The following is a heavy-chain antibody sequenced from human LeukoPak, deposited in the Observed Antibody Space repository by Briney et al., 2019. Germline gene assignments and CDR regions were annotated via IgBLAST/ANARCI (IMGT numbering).Heavy chain of an antibody. Sequence: GASVKVSCKASGGTFSSYAISWVRQAPGQGLEWMGGIIPIFGTANYAQKFQGRVTITADESTSTAYMELSSLRSEDTAVYYCARDRAYYDFWSGYYAFDYWGQGTLVTVSS. D-gene: IGHD3-3*01. J-gene: IGHJ4*02. CDR3: ARDRAYYDFWSGYYAFDY. CDR1: GGTFSSYA. V-gene: IGHV1-69*13. CDR2: IIPIFGTA.